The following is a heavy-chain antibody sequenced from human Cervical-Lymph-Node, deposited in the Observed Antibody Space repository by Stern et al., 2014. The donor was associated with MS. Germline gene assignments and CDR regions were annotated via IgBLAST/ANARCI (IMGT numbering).Heavy chain of an antibody. CDR3: VRADNSGYDAFDF. CDR1: GFTFSSYW. J-gene: IGHJ4*02. V-gene: IGHV3-74*01. Sequence: EVQLVESGGGLVQPGGSLRLSCAVSGFTFSSYWMNWIRQAPGKGLVGVSRINSRGGSTTYADFVKGRFTISRDNAENTLYLQMDRLRADDTAVYYCVRADNSGYDAFDFWGQGARVTVSS. D-gene: IGHD5-12*01. CDR2: INSRGGST.